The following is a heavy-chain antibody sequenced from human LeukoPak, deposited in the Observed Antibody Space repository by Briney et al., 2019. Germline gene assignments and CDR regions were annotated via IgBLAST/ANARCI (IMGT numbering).Heavy chain of an antibody. CDR3: AREGRRWFGELPCDY. D-gene: IGHD3-10*01. CDR1: GGTFRLQA. V-gene: IGHV1-18*01. CDR2: ISAYNGNT. Sequence: ASVKVSCKASGGTFRLQAISWVRQAPGQGLEWMGWISAYNGNTNYAQKLQGRVTMTTDTSTSTAYMELRSLRSDDTAVYYCAREGRRWFGELPCDYWGQGTLVTVSS. J-gene: IGHJ4*02.